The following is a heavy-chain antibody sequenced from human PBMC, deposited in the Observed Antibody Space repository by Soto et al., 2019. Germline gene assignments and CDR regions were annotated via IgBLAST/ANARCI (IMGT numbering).Heavy chain of an antibody. CDR1: GGSISSYY. CDR2: IYYSGTT. D-gene: IGHD2-15*01. J-gene: IGHJ6*02. Sequence: QVQLQESGPGLVRPSETLSLICTVSGGSISSYYWSWIRQPPGKGLEWIGYIYYSGTTRYNPSLKSRVTISVDTSKHQFSLKLSSLTAADTAVYHCARHIPYCSDSSHCAYGLDVWGQGTTVTVS. V-gene: IGHV4-59*08. CDR3: ARHIPYCSDSSHCAYGLDV.